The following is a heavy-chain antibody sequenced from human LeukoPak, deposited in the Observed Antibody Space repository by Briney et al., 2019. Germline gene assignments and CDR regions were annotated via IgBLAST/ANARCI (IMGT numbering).Heavy chain of an antibody. CDR1: GGSISTYH. CDR2: MQSTGNS. D-gene: IGHD5-18*01. V-gene: IGHV4-59*01. J-gene: IGHJ4*02. CDR3: ARDKQHSYGRYFDH. Sequence: PSETLSLTCTVSGGSISTYHWNWIRKSPEKGLEWIGYMQSTGNSNYNPSLKSRVTISVDMSRNQIVLNLSSVTPADTAVYFCARDKQHSYGRYFDHWGQGILVTVSS.